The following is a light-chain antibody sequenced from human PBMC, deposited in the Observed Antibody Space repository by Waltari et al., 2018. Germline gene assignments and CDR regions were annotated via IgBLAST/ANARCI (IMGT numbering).Light chain of an antibody. V-gene: IGKV1-NL1*01. CDR2: TAS. CDR3: QQYFTSPYT. CDR1: QGILNS. J-gene: IGKJ2*01. Sequence: DIQMTQSPSSLSASVGDTVTITCRASQGILNSLAWYQQKPGKAPKVLVSTASRLQSGVPSRLSGSGSGTLYTLTISSLRPEDFASYYCQQYFTSPYTFGQGTKLEIK.